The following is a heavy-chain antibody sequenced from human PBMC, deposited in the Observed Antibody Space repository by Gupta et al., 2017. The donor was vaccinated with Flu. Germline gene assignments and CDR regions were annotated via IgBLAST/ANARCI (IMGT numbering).Heavy chain of an antibody. D-gene: IGHD4-17*01. V-gene: IGHV3-9*01. CDR3: AKDXTSNGHSYSYLDV. CDR2: ISWNSRSI. Sequence: YAMHWVRQAPGKGLEWVSGISWNSRSIGYADARRGRFTISRDNDKKSLYLQMNSLSHDARXLXSCAKDXTSNGHSYSYLDVWGKGTTVTVSS. CDR1: YA. J-gene: IGHJ6*03.